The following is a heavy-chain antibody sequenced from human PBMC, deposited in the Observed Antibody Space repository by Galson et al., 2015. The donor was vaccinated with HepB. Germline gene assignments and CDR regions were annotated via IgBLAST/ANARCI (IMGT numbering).Heavy chain of an antibody. V-gene: IGHV3-21*06. J-gene: IGHJ4*02. CDR1: GLTFSTFT. CDR2: ISGTSSYI. D-gene: IGHD2-2*01. CDR3: ASLSIPPAPVDFDY. Sequence: SLRLSCAASGLTFSTFTMNWVRQAPGKGLEWVSSISGTSSYIYYADSVKGRFTISRDNAQNSLYLQMSSLRVEDTAMYYCASLSIPPAPVDFDYWGQGTLVTVSS.